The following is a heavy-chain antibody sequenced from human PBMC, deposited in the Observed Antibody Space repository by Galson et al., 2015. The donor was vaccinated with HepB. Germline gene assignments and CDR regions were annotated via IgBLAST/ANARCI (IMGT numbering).Heavy chain of an antibody. CDR3: ARGLFGSGSYLDY. J-gene: IGHJ4*02. Sequence: SLRLSCAASRFTFSNYAMHWVRQAPGKGLEWEAVISYDGSMKQYADSVKGRFTISRDNSENTLYLQMNSLRAEDSSVYYCARGLFGSGSYLDYWGQGTLVTVSS. D-gene: IGHD3-10*01. CDR2: ISYDGSMK. V-gene: IGHV3-30*04. CDR1: RFTFSNYA.